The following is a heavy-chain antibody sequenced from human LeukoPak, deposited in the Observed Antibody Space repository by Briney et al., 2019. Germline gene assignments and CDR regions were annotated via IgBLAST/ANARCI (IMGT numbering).Heavy chain of an antibody. V-gene: IGHV4-30-4*01. D-gene: IGHD3-10*01. CDR2: IYYRGTT. Sequence: SETLSLTCAVYGGSFSGYYWSWIPQPPGKGLEWIGFIYYRGTTYYNPSLKSRVSISIDTSRNQFSLKLNSVTAADTAVYYCARIEGNSGYGWSHFDYWGQGRLVTVSS. J-gene: IGHJ4*02. CDR3: ARIEGNSGYGWSHFDY. CDR1: GGSFSGYY.